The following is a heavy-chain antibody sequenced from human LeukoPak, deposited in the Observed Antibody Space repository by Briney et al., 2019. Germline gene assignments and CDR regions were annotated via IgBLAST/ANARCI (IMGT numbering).Heavy chain of an antibody. CDR1: GGSISSYY. CDR3: AREMRTMIVVVITTYAFDI. V-gene: IGHV4-59*12. CDR2: IYYSGST. D-gene: IGHD3-22*01. Sequence: SETLSLTCTVSGGSISSYYWSWIRQPPGKGLEWIGYIYYSGSTNYNPSLKSRVTISVDTSKNQFSLKLSSVTAADTAVYYCAREMRTMIVVVITTYAFDIWGQGTMVTVSS. J-gene: IGHJ3*02.